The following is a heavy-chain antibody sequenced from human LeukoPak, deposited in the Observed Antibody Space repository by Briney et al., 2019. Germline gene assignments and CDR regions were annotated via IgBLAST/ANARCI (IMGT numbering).Heavy chain of an antibody. CDR1: GGSISSGGYS. CDR3: ARGRIFGVVIDAFDI. V-gene: IGHV4-30-2*01. Sequence: PSETLSLTCAVSGGSISSGGYSWSWIRQPPGKGLEWIGYIYHSGSTYYNPSLKSRVTISVDRSKNQFSLKLSSVTAADTAVYYCARGRIFGVVIDAFDIWGQGTMVTVSS. CDR2: IYHSGST. D-gene: IGHD3-3*01. J-gene: IGHJ3*02.